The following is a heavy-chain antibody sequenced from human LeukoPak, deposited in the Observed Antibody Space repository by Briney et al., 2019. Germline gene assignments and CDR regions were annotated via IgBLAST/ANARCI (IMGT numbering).Heavy chain of an antibody. CDR2: IYYSGST. CDR1: GGSISSYY. Sequence: SETLSLTCTVSGGSISSYYWSWIRQPPGKGLEWIGYIYYSGSTNYNPSLKSRVTISVDTSKNQFSLELSSVTAADTAVYYCARQEEYYDYGMDVWGQGTTVTVSS. J-gene: IGHJ6*02. V-gene: IGHV4-59*08. CDR3: ARQEEYYDYGMDV.